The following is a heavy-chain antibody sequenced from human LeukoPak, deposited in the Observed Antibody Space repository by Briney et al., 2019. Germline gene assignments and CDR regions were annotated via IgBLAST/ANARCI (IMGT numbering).Heavy chain of an antibody. CDR1: GFTFSDYY. CDR2: ISSSSSYT. CDR3: ARGDGYNFFGY. V-gene: IGHV3-11*05. D-gene: IGHD5-24*01. Sequence: GGSLRLSCAASGFTFSDYYMSWIRQAPGKGLEWVSYISSSSSYTNYADSVKGRFTISRDNSENTLYLQMKSLRAEDTAIYYCARGDGYNFFGYWCQGTLVTVSS. J-gene: IGHJ4*02.